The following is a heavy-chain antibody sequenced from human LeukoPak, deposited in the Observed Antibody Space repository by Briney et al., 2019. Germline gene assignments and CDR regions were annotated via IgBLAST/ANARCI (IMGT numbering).Heavy chain of an antibody. D-gene: IGHD5-18*01. Sequence: SVKVSCKASGGTFSSYAISWVRQAPGQGLEWMGGIIPIFGTANYAQKFQGRVTITTDESTSTAYMELSSLRSEDTAVYYCGRELGGYSYGHVDYWGQGTLVTVCS. CDR3: GRELGGYSYGHVDY. V-gene: IGHV1-69*05. J-gene: IGHJ4*02. CDR2: IIPIFGTA. CDR1: GGTFSSYA.